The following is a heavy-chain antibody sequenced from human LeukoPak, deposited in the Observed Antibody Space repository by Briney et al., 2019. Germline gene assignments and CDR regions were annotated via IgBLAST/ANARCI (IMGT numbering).Heavy chain of an antibody. CDR3: ARALSGSYYYYYGMDV. D-gene: IGHD1-26*01. CDR1: GYTFTSCG. J-gene: IGHJ6*02. Sequence: ASVKVSCKATGYTFTSCGISWVRQAPGQGLEWMGWISAYNGNTNYAQKLQGRVTMTRNTSISTAYMELSSLRSEDTAVYYCARALSGSYYYYYGMDVWGQGTTVTVSS. V-gene: IGHV1-18*01. CDR2: ISAYNGNT.